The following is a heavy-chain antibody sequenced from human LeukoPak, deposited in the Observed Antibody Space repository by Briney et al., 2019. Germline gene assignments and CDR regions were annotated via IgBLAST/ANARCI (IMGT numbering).Heavy chain of an antibody. J-gene: IGHJ5*02. V-gene: IGHV4-59*01. Sequence: PSETLSLTCTVSGGSISSYYWSWIRQPPGKGLEWIGYIYYSGSTNYNPSLKSRVTISVDTSKNQFSLKLSSVTAADTAVYYCARDSAYYDILTGYYTFGWFDPWGQGTLVTVSS. CDR1: GGSISSYY. D-gene: IGHD3-9*01. CDR3: ARDSAYYDILTGYYTFGWFDP. CDR2: IYYSGST.